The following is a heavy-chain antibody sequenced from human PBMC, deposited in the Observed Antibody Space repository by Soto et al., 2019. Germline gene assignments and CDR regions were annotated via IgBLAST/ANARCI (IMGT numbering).Heavy chain of an antibody. D-gene: IGHD3-10*01. Sequence: GASVKVSCKTSGGSFMSQAISWVRQAPGQGPEWMGGIIPFSGTVTYTQRFQGRLTLTADEPTKTAYMELSSLRSEDTAVYYCARGSYDSYAGFFGMDVCGQGTKVTVSS. CDR2: IIPFSGTV. V-gene: IGHV1-69*13. CDR3: ARGSYDSYAGFFGMDV. J-gene: IGHJ6*02. CDR1: GGSFMSQA.